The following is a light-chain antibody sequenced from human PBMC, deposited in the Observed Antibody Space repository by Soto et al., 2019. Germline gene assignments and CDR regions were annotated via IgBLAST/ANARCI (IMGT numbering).Light chain of an antibody. V-gene: IGKV3-20*01. CDR1: QRVSSAS. CDR2: GAS. Sequence: EIVLSQSPGTLSLSAGERATLSCRASQRVSSASLAWYQKKRGQAPRLLVYGASLRATGIPDRFSGSGSGTDFTLTISRLETEDFAVYYCQQYGSSPPHTFGGGTNVEIK. J-gene: IGKJ4*01. CDR3: QQYGSSPPHT.